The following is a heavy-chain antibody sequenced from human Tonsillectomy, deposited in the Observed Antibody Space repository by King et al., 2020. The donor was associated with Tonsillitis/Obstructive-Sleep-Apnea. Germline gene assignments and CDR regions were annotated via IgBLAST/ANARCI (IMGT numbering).Heavy chain of an antibody. CDR2: IWYDGSNK. CDR1: GFTFNRYA. D-gene: IGHD3-22*01. V-gene: IGHV3-33*01. J-gene: IGHJ4*02. Sequence: VQLVESGGGAVQPGRSLRLSCAASGFTFNRYAMHWVRQAPGKGLEWVAVIWYDGSNKYYADSVKGRLTISRDNSKNIVYLQMNSLRAEDTDVYYCARHPPDDSTGYFSFDYWGQGTLVTVSS. CDR3: ARHPPDDSTGYFSFDY.